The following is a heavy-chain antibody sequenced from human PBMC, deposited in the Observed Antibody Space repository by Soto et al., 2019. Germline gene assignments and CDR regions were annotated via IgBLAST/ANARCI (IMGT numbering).Heavy chain of an antibody. CDR2: TKSKTDGGTT. D-gene: IGHD2-21*01. Sequence: KAGGSLRLSCAASGFTFSNAWMSWVRQAPGKGLEWVGRTKSKTDGGTTDYAAPVKGRFTISRDDSKNTLYLQMNSLKTEDTAVYYCTTRAIYSSDWLPQDYYFDYWGQGILVTVSS. CDR1: GFTFSNAW. J-gene: IGHJ4*02. CDR3: TTRAIYSSDWLPQDYYFDY. V-gene: IGHV3-15*01.